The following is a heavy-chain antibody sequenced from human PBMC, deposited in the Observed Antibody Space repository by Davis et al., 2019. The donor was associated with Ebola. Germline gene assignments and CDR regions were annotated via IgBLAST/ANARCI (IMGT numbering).Heavy chain of an antibody. CDR3: ARVTDGSGSYYNLLWYFDY. J-gene: IGHJ4*02. D-gene: IGHD3-10*01. CDR2: ISSSGSTI. V-gene: IGHV3-11*04. CDR1: GFTFSDYY. Sequence: GGSLRLSCAASGFTFSDYYMSWIRQAPGKGLEWVSYISSSGSTIYYADSVKGRFTISRDNAKNSLYLQMNSLRAEDTAVYYCARVTDGSGSYYNLLWYFDYWGQGTLVTVSS.